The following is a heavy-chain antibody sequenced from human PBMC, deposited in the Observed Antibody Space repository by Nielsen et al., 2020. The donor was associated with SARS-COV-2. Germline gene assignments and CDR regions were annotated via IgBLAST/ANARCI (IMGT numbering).Heavy chain of an antibody. J-gene: IGHJ3*02. CDR3: ARAQNYYDSSGYLRNDAFDI. Sequence: ASVKVSCKASGFTFTTFGISWVRQAPGQGLEWMGGISAYEGNTNYAQKFQGRVTMTTDTSTSTAYMELRSLRSDDTAVYYCARAQNYYDSSGYLRNDAFDIWCQGTMVTVST. CDR1: GFTFTTFG. CDR2: ISAYEGNT. V-gene: IGHV1-18*01. D-gene: IGHD3-22*01.